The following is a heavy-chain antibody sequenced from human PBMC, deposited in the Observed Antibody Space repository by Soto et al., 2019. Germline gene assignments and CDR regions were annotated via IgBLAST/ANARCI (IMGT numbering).Heavy chain of an antibody. CDR3: AKDGNWLDVYFNV. V-gene: IGHV3-23*01. CDR1: GIEFSNYA. J-gene: IGHJ4*02. Sequence: PGGSLRLSCVASGIEFSNYAMSWVRQAPGKWLEWVSISSASGRSRYHSDSVKGRFTISRANSKNTLYLHMTNLRAEDTAVYYCAKDGNWLDVYFNVWGQGTPVTVSS. D-gene: IGHD6-19*01. CDR2: SSASGRSR.